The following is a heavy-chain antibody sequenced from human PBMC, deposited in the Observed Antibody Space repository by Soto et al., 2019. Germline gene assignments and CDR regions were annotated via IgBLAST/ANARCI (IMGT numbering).Heavy chain of an antibody. CDR1: GGSISSNNYY. V-gene: IGHV4-39*01. Sequence: QLQLQESGPGLVKPSETLSLTCFVSGGSISSNNYYWGWIRQPPGKGLEWIGSMSYSRSTYYNPSLKSRVTISVDTSKNQFSLKLTSVTAADTAVYYCASHLRPTKWGGGYFDYWGQGPLVTVAS. CDR2: MSYSRST. D-gene: IGHD3-16*01. CDR3: ASHLRPTKWGGGYFDY. J-gene: IGHJ4*02.